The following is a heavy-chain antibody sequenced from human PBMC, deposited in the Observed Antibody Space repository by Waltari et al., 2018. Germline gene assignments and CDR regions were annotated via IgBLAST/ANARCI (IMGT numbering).Heavy chain of an antibody. J-gene: IGHJ6*03. CDR1: GGSFSGYY. CDR3: ARRQYTSYYYYYYMDV. Sequence: QVQLQQWGAGLLKPSETLSLPCSVYGGSFSGYYWSWIRTPPGKGLEWIGEINHSGSTNYNPSLKSRVTISVDTSKNQFSLKLSSVTAADTAVYYCARRQYTSYYYYYYMDVWGKGTTVTVSS. CDR2: INHSGST. V-gene: IGHV4-34*01. D-gene: IGHD6-6*01.